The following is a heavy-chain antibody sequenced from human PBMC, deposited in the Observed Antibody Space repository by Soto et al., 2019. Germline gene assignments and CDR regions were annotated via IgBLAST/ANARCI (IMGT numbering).Heavy chain of an antibody. CDR3: ARDDYFHDSSGYPARLFDF. V-gene: IGHV1-69*13. CDR2: SIPVFRTI. CDR1: GGTFSSYA. D-gene: IGHD3-22*01. J-gene: IGHJ5*01. Sequence: SVKVSCKASGGTFSSYAISWVRQAPGQGLEWMGGSIPVFRTIHSAQKFQGRITITADESTSTAYMELSSLTSEDTAVYYCARDDYFHDSSGYPARLFDFWGQGSLVTGSS.